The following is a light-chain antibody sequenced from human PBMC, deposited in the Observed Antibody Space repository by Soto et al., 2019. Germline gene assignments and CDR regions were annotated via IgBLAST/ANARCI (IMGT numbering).Light chain of an antibody. CDR3: HQYGSSPPYT. CDR1: QSVSSNY. CDR2: GAS. Sequence: EIVLTQSPVTLSLSPGERATLSCRASQSVSSNYLAWYQQKPGQAPRLLMYGASFRATGIPDRFSGSGSGTDFTLTISRLEPEDWAVYYRHQYGSSPPYTFGQGTKLEIK. V-gene: IGKV3-20*01. J-gene: IGKJ2*01.